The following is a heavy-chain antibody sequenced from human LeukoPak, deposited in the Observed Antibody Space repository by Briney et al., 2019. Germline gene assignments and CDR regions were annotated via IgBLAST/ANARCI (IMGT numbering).Heavy chain of an antibody. CDR1: GYTFTGYY. CDR2: INPNSGGT. CDR3: ARALWSGYWARFPTSHYFDY. V-gene: IGHV1-2*02. J-gene: IGHJ4*02. Sequence: GASVKVSCKASGYTFTGYYMHWVRQAPGQGLEWMGWINPNSGGTNYAQKFQGRVTMTRDTSISTAYMELSRLRPDDTAVYYCARALWSGYWARFPTSHYFDYWGQGTLVTVSS. D-gene: IGHD3-3*01.